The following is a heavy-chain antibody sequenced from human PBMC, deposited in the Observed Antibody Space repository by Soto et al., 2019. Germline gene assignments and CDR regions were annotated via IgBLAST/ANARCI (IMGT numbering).Heavy chain of an antibody. CDR3: ARSPDYYDSSGYYYEPQGAAFDI. CDR1: GFTFGDYA. J-gene: IGHJ3*02. CDR2: IRSKAYGGTT. V-gene: IGHV3-49*03. Sequence: GGSLRLSCTASGFTFGDYAMSWFRQAPGKGLEWVGFIRSKAYGGTTEYAASVKGRFTISRDDSKSIAYLQMNSLKTEDTAVYYCARSPDYYDSSGYYYEPQGAAFDIWGQGTMVTVSS. D-gene: IGHD3-22*01.